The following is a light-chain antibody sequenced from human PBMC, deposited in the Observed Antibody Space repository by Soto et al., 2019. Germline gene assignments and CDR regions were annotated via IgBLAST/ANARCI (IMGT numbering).Light chain of an antibody. CDR3: QQSYSTPYT. CDR2: AAS. Sequence: DIQMTQSPSFLSASVGDRVTITCRASQSINKCLNWCQQKPGKGPKLLIYAASSLQSGGPSRFSGSGSGTDFTLTISSLQSEDFATYYCQQSYSTPYTFGQGTKLEIK. V-gene: IGKV1-39*01. CDR1: QSINKC. J-gene: IGKJ2*01.